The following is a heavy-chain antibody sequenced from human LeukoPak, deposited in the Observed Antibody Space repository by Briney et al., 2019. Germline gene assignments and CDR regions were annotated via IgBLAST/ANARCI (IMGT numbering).Heavy chain of an antibody. CDR1: GFTFSSYS. Sequence: SGGSLRLSCAASGFTFSSYSMNWVRQAPGKGLEWVSSISSSSSYIYYADSVKGRFTISRDNAKNSLYLQMNSLRAEDTAVYYCARSSAGGYSYGFRWFDPWGQGTLVTVSS. CDR3: ARSSAGGYSYGFRWFDP. D-gene: IGHD5-18*01. J-gene: IGHJ5*02. CDR2: ISSSSSYI. V-gene: IGHV3-21*01.